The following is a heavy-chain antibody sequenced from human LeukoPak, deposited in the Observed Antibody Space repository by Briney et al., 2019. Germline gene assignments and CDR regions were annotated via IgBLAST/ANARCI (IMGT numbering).Heavy chain of an antibody. D-gene: IGHD7-27*01. J-gene: IGHJ4*02. CDR3: ARDITGDPPPYYFDY. CDR2: MWFDGSHK. Sequence: GGSLRLSCAASGFTFSNYGLHWVRQAPGKGLEWLAVMWFDGSHKYYADSVKGRFTISRDNSKSMLYLQMNSLGAEDTAVYYCARDITGDPPPYYFDYWGQGTPVTVSS. V-gene: IGHV3-33*01. CDR1: GFTFSNYG.